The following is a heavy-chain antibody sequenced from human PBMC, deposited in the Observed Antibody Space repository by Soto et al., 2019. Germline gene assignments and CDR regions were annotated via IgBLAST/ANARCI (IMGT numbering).Heavy chain of an antibody. CDR2: ITTSGGNT. Sequence: EVQLLESGGGLVQPGGSLRLSCAASGFTFSTYAMSWVRQAPGKGLEWVSTITTSGGNTYYADSVQGRFTISRGNSKNTRYLQMNSLRAEDTAVYYCAGRYCTNGVCYTNYYYYIDVWGKGTTVTVSS. CDR3: AGRYCTNGVCYTNYYYYIDV. CDR1: GFTFSTYA. V-gene: IGHV3-23*01. D-gene: IGHD2-8*01. J-gene: IGHJ6*03.